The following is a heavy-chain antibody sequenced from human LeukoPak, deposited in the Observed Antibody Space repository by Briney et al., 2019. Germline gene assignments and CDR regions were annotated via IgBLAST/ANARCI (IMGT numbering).Heavy chain of an antibody. CDR3: ARDRAAGTLGFDY. CDR1: GGSISSGGYY. J-gene: IGHJ4*02. Sequence: PSQTLSLTCTVSGGSISSGGYYWSWIRQHPGKGLEWIGYIHYSGSTYYNPSLKSRVTISVDTSKNQFSLKLSSVTAADTAVYYCARDRAAGTLGFDYWGQGTLVTVSS. V-gene: IGHV4-31*03. D-gene: IGHD6-13*01. CDR2: IHYSGST.